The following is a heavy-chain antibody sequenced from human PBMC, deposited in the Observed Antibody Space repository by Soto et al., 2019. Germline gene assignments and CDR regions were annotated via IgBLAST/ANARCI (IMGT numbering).Heavy chain of an antibody. CDR3: ARCIQGDYYYGMDV. CDR2: INGDYGNT. V-gene: IGHV1-18*01. D-gene: IGHD5-18*01. J-gene: IGHJ6*02. CDR1: GYTFYSHS. Sequence: QAQLVQSGAEVKKPGASVKVSCKASGYTFYSHSISWVRQAPGQGLEWMGRINGDYGNTQYAQKFRGRVTMTTDTPTTTVNMELTNLRSADTAVYYCARCIQGDYYYGMDVWGQGTTVTVSS.